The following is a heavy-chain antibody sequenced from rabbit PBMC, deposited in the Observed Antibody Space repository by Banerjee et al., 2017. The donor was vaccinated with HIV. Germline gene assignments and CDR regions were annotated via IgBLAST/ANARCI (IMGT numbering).Heavy chain of an antibody. Sequence: QSLEESGGDLVQPGASLTLTCTASGFDFSSNAMCWVRQAPGKGLEWVACIDVGSSGRTFYATWAKGRFTISKTSSTTVTLQMTSLTAADTATYFCARGGNLWGPGTLVTVS. CDR2: IDVGSSGRT. J-gene: IGHJ4*01. CDR3: ARGGNL. V-gene: IGHV1S40*01. CDR1: GFDFSSNA.